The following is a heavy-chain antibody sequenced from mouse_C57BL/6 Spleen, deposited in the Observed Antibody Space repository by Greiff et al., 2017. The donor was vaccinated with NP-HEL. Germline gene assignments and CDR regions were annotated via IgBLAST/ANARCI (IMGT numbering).Heavy chain of an antibody. Sequence: QVQLKQSGAELARPGASVKLSCKASGYTFTSSGISWVKQRTGQGLEWIGEIYPRSGNTYYNEKFKGKATLTADKSSSTAYMELRSLTSEDSAVYFCARGGGYYVRGYYAMDYWGQGTSVTVSS. V-gene: IGHV1-81*01. CDR3: ARGGGYYVRGYYAMDY. CDR2: IYPRSGNT. D-gene: IGHD2-3*01. CDR1: GYTFTSSG. J-gene: IGHJ4*01.